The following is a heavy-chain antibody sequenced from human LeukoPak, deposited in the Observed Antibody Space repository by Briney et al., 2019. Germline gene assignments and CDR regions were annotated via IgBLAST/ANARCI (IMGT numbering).Heavy chain of an antibody. CDR3: ARDTYYYGSGRKIYGMDV. J-gene: IGHJ6*02. CDR2: INHSGST. Sequence: SETLSLTCAVYGGSFSGYYWSWIRQPPGKGLEWIGEINHSGSTNYNPSLQSRVTISVDTSKNQFSLKLSSVTAADTAVYYCARDTYYYGSGRKIYGMDVWGQGTTVTVSS. D-gene: IGHD3-10*01. CDR1: GGSFSGYY. V-gene: IGHV4-34*01.